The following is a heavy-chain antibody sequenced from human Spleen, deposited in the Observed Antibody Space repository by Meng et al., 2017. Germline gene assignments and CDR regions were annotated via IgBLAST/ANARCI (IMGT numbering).Heavy chain of an antibody. D-gene: IGHD1-26*01. CDR3: AKDESSGNYVFDY. J-gene: IGHJ4*02. CDR2: ISGSDGRT. Sequence: DVQLLESGGDLVQPGGSLRRSCAASGFAFSSFAMSWVRQAPGKRLEWVSTISGSDGRTYYADSVKGRFTISSDNSKNTLYLQMHSLRAEDTAVYYCAKDESSGNYVFDYWGQGTLVTVSS. CDR1: GFAFSSFA. V-gene: IGHV3-23*01.